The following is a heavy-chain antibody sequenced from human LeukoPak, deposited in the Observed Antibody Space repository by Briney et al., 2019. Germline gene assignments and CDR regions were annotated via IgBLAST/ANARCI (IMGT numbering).Heavy chain of an antibody. CDR2: ISSSGSTI. CDR1: GFTFSSYE. V-gene: IGHV3-48*03. CDR3: ARDGSSEWLFDY. J-gene: IGHJ4*02. Sequence: GGSLRLSCAASGFTFSSYEMNLVRQAPGKGLEWASYISSSGSTIYYADSVKGRFTISRDNAKNSLYLQMNSPRAEDTAVYYCARDGSSEWLFDYWGQGTLVTVSS. D-gene: IGHD3-3*01.